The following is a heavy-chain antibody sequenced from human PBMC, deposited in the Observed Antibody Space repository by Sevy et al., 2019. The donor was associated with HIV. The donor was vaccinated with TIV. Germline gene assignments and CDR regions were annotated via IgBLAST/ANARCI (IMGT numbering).Heavy chain of an antibody. CDR2: IWYDGSNK. CDR1: GFTFSSYG. J-gene: IGHJ5*02. Sequence: GGSLRLSCAASGFTFSSYGMHWVRQAPGKGLEWVAVIWYDGSNKYYADSVKGRFTISRDNSKNTLYLQMNSLRAEDTAVYYCARDVTDYDFWSGYYQGEGWFDPWGQGTLVTVSS. D-gene: IGHD3-3*01. V-gene: IGHV3-33*01. CDR3: ARDVTDYDFWSGYYQGEGWFDP.